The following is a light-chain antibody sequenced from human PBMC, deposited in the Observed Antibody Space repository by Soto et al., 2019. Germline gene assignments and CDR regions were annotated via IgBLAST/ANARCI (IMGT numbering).Light chain of an antibody. CDR3: SSYAGNNNFVV. J-gene: IGLJ2*01. Sequence: QSVLTQPPSVSGAPGQRVTIFCTGSSSNIGADYHVHWYQQLPGTAPRLLIYGNTNRPSGVPGRFSGSKSDTSASLAITGLQAEDEGDYYCSSYAGNNNFVVFGGGTKLTVL. CDR1: SSNIGADYH. V-gene: IGLV1-40*01. CDR2: GNT.